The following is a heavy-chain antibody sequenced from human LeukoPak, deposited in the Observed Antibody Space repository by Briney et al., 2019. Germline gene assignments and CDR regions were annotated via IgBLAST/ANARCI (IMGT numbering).Heavy chain of an antibody. CDR1: GFTFRSYA. CDR2: ISGSGDST. Sequence: GGSLRLSCAASGFTFRSYAMSWVRQAPGKGLEWVSIISGSGDSTYYADSVKGRFTISRDNSKNTLYMQMNSLRTEDTALYYCAKGAGGVCGDNNCYSRVFDYWGQGTLVTVSS. J-gene: IGHJ4*02. D-gene: IGHD2-15*01. CDR3: AKGAGGVCGDNNCYSRVFDY. V-gene: IGHV3-23*01.